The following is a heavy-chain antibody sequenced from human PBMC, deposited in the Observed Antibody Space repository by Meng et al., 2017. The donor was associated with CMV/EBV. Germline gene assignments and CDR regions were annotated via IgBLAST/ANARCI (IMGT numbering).Heavy chain of an antibody. CDR3: ARGGLYYYDSSGHFDY. J-gene: IGHJ4*02. D-gene: IGHD3-22*01. CDR1: GGSISSYY. Sequence: QVELQGCGPGLVQPSRLLSLPCTFSGGSISSYYWSWIRQPAGKGLEWIGRIYTSGSTNYNPSLKSRVTMSVDTSKNQFSLKLSSVTAADTAVYYCARGGLYYYDSSGHFDYWGQGTLVTVSS. CDR2: IYTSGST. V-gene: IGHV4-4*07.